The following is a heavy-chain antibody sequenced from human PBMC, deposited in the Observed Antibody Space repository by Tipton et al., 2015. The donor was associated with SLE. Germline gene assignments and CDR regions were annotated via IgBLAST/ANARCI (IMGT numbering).Heavy chain of an antibody. CDR2: IYYSGST. CDR1: GGSISSSSYY. D-gene: IGHD1-26*01. V-gene: IGHV4-39*07. J-gene: IGHJ4*02. Sequence: TLSLTCTVSGGSISSSSYYWGWIRQPPGKGLEWIGSIYYSGSTYCNPSLKSRATISVDTSKNQFSLKLSSVTAADTAVYYCAGMSYPREGYFDYWGQGTLVTVSS. CDR3: AGMSYPREGYFDY.